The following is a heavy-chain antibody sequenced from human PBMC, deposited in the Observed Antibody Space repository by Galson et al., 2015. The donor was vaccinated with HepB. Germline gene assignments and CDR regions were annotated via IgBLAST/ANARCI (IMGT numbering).Heavy chain of an antibody. D-gene: IGHD2-2*01. Sequence: TLSLTCTVSGGSISSGSYYWSWIRQPAGMGLEWIGRIYTSGSTNYNPSLKSRVTMSVDTSKNQFSLKLSSVTAADTAVYYCARGGSSTSWQVEYFQHWGQGTLVTVSS. CDR2: IYTSGST. J-gene: IGHJ1*01. CDR1: GGSISSGSYY. CDR3: ARGGSSTSWQVEYFQH. V-gene: IGHV4-61*02.